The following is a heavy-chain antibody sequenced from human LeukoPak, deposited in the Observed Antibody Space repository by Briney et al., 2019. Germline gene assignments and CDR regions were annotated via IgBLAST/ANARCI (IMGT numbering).Heavy chain of an antibody. V-gene: IGHV1-69*04. J-gene: IGHJ4*02. CDR2: IIPILGIA. Sequence: GASVKVSCKASGGTFSGYAISWVRQAPGQGLEWMGRIIPILGIANYAQKFQGRVTMTRNTSISTAYMELSSLRSEDTAVYYCARGGGVGSTSCEDYWGQGTLVTVSS. CDR3: ARGGGVGSTSCEDY. D-gene: IGHD2-2*01. CDR1: GGTFSGYA.